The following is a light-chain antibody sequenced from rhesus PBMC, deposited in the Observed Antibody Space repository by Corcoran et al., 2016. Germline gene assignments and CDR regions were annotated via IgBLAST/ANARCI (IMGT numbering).Light chain of an antibody. V-gene: IGKV1-22*01. CDR1: QSIRSW. CDR3: LQYASSPYS. J-gene: IGKJ2*01. CDR2: KAS. Sequence: DIQMTQSPSSLSASVGDTVTITCRASQSIRSWLAWYQQEPGKAPILLIYKASSLLSGVPSRFSGSGAGTDFTLTISSLQSEDFATYYCLQYASSPYSFGQGTKVEIK.